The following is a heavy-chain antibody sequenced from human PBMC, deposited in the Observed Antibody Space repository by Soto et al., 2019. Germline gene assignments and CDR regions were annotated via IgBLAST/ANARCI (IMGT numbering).Heavy chain of an antibody. Sequence: PGESLKISCKGSGYSFTSYWIGWVRQMPGKGLEWMGIIYPGDSDTRYSPSFQGQVTISADKSTSTAYMELRSLRSDDTAVYYCARFVLGVVAETDYWGQGTLVTVSS. CDR1: GYSFTSYW. CDR2: IYPGDSDT. J-gene: IGHJ4*02. D-gene: IGHD2-15*01. CDR3: ARFVLGVVAETDY. V-gene: IGHV5-51*01.